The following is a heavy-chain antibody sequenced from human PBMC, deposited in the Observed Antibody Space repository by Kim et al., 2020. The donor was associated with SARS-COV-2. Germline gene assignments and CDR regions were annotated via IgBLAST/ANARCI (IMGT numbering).Heavy chain of an antibody. Sequence: STNYNPTLKSRVTISVDTSKNQFSLKLSSVTAADTAVYYCASGTSFRFGYWGQGTLVTVSS. J-gene: IGHJ4*02. CDR3: ASGTSFRFGY. V-gene: IGHV4-4*09. CDR2: ST. D-gene: IGHD1-1*01.